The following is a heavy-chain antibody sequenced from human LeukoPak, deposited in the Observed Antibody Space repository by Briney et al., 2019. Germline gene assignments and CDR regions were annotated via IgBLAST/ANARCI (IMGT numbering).Heavy chain of an antibody. J-gene: IGHJ4*02. CDR3: ARVSGYCTNGVCSGGFDY. Sequence: PSETLSLTCAVSGGSISSGGYSWSWIRQPPGKGLEWIGYIYYSGSTYSNPSLKSRVTISVDTSKNQFSLKLSSVTAADTAVYYCARVSGYCTNGVCSGGFDYWGQGTLVTVSS. CDR1: GGSISSGGYS. D-gene: IGHD2-8*01. CDR2: IYYSGST. V-gene: IGHV4-30-4*07.